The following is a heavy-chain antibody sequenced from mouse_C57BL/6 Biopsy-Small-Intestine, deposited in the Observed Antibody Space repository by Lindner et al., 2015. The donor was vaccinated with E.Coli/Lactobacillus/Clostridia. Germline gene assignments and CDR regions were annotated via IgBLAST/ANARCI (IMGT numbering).Heavy chain of an antibody. Sequence: VQLQESGAELVKPGASVKISCKASGYEFSSHWMNWVKQRPGKGLEWIGQIYPGDGNTNYNGKFKGKATLTADKSSSTVYMQLSSLTSEDSAVYFCAKGGSGTPFDYWGQGTTLTVSS. J-gene: IGHJ2*01. CDR3: AKGGSGTPFDY. CDR1: GYEFSSHW. D-gene: IGHD4-1*01. V-gene: IGHV1-80*01. CDR2: IYPGDGNT.